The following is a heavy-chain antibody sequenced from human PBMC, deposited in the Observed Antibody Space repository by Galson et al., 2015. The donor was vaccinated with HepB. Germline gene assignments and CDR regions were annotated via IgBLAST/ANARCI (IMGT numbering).Heavy chain of an antibody. V-gene: IGHV1-24*01. CDR3: ATGTTGYYDSSRHLFY. CDR1: GYTLTELS. Sequence: SVKVSCKVSGYTLTELSMHWVRQAPGKGLEWMGGFDPEDGETIYAQKFQGRVTMTEDTSTDTAYMELSSMRSDDTAVYYCATGTTGYYDSSRHLFYWGQGTLVTVSS. J-gene: IGHJ4*02. D-gene: IGHD3-22*01. CDR2: FDPEDGET.